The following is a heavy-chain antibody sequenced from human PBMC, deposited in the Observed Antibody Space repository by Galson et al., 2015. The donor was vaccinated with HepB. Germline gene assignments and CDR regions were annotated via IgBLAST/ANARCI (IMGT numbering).Heavy chain of an antibody. CDR3: ARDQGDDYVNYYFYSGMDV. Sequence: LRLSCAASRFNVSSNYMSWVRQAPGEGLEWVSVIYSGDTTYYTDSVKGRFTISRDSSKNTLYLQMNSLRAEDTAVYYCARDQGDDYVNYYFYSGMDVWGQGTTVTVSS. V-gene: IGHV3-66*02. CDR2: IYSGDTT. D-gene: IGHD4-17*01. CDR1: RFNVSSNY. J-gene: IGHJ6*02.